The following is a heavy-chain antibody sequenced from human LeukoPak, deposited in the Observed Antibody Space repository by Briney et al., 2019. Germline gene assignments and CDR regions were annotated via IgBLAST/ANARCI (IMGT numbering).Heavy chain of an antibody. J-gene: IGHJ4*02. CDR1: GNSMRNYY. V-gene: IGHV4-59*01. D-gene: IGHD3-3*01. Sequence: PSETLSPTCTVSGNSMRNYYWNWIRQPPGKGLEWIGFIYYSGSTNYNPSLKSRVTISIDTSKNQFSLRLSSVTAADTALYYCARVLDLWSGYGIDYWGQGTLVTVSS. CDR2: IYYSGST. CDR3: ARVLDLWSGYGIDY.